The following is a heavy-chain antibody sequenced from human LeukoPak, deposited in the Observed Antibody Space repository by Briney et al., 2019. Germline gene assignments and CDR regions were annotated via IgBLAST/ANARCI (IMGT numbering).Heavy chain of an antibody. CDR2: IYSGGST. J-gene: IGHJ6*03. V-gene: IGHV3-66*02. D-gene: IGHD3-22*01. CDR3: ARDHSTTNYYDTSGYYYYNYHLDV. CDR1: GFTFSSHW. Sequence: QPGGSLRLSCAASGFTFSSHWMTWVRQAPGKGLEWVSVIYSGGSTYYADSVKGRFTISRENSKNTVYLQMNSLRPEDTAVYYCARDHSTTNYYDTSGYYYYNYHLDVWGKGTTVTVSS.